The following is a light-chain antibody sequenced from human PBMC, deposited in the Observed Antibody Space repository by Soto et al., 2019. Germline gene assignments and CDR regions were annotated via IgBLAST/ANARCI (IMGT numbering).Light chain of an antibody. V-gene: IGLV1-47*01. J-gene: IGLJ2*01. CDR1: SSNIGSNF. Sequence: QSVLTQPPSASGTPGQRVTISCSGSSSNIGSNFIYWYQQLPGTAPKLLIYRNNERPSGVPDRFSGSKSGTSASLAISGLRSEDEADYHCAAWDDSLSVVVFGRGTKLTVL. CDR3: AAWDDSLSVVV. CDR2: RNN.